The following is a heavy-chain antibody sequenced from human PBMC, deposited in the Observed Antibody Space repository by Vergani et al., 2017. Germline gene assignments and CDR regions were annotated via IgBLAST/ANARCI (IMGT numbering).Heavy chain of an antibody. V-gene: IGHV4-30-4*01. D-gene: IGHD4-17*01. Sequence: QVQLQESGPGLVKPSQTLSLTCTVSGGSISSGDYYWSWIRQPPGKGLEWIGYIYYSGSTYYNPSLKRRVTISVDTSKHQFSLKLSSVTAADTAVYYCARRGKAYGDYFYYWGQGTLVTVSS. CDR2: IYYSGST. CDR3: ARRGKAYGDYFYY. CDR1: GGSISSGDYY. J-gene: IGHJ4*02.